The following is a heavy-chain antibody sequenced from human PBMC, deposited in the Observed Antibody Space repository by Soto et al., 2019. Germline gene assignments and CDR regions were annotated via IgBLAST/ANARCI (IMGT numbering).Heavy chain of an antibody. Sequence: QLQLQESGSGLVKPSQTLSLTCAVSGGSISSGGYSWSWIRQPPGKGLEWIGYIYHSGSTYYNPSPRRRVPMSVDRAKSPLSLTLSSVTAADTAVYYCARAIGWFGELLGGYYFDYGGQGTLVTVSS. CDR3: ARAIGWFGELLGGYYFDY. J-gene: IGHJ4*02. CDR1: GGSISSGGYS. D-gene: IGHD3-10*01. V-gene: IGHV4-30-2*01. CDR2: IYHSGST.